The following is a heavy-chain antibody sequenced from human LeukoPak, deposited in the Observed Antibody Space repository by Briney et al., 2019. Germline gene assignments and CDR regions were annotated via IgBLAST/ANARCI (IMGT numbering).Heavy chain of an antibody. V-gene: IGHV4-39*01. Sequence: TSETLSLTCTVSGGSISSSSYYWGWIRQPPGKGLEWIGSIYYSGSTYYNPSLKSRVTISVDTSKNQFSLKLSSVTAADTAVYYCARHGGYSYGYWPDYWGQGTLVTVSS. CDR3: ARHGGYSYGYWPDY. J-gene: IGHJ4*02. CDR1: GGSISSSSYY. CDR2: IYYSGST. D-gene: IGHD5-18*01.